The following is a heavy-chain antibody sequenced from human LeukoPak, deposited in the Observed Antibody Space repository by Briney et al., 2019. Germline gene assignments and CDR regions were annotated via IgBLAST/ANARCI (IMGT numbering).Heavy chain of an antibody. J-gene: IGHJ4*02. CDR3: ATRPYDFWSGPGDY. V-gene: IGHV4-30-4*08. D-gene: IGHD3-3*01. Sequence: SETLSLTCTVSGGSISSGDYYWSWIRQPPGKGLEWIGYIYYSGSTYYNPSLKSRVTISVDTSENQFSLKLSSVTAADTAVYYCATRPYDFWSGPGDYWGQGTLVTVSS. CDR1: GGSISSGDYY. CDR2: IYYSGST.